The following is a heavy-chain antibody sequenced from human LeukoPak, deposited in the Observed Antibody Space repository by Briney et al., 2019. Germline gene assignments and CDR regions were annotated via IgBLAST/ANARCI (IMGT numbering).Heavy chain of an antibody. Sequence: ETLSLTCTVSGYSISSGYYWGWIRQPPGKGLEWIGSIYHSGSTYYNPSLKSRVTISVDTSKNQFSLKLSSVTAADTAVYYCASSLDLYYDILTGYYDWGQGTLVTVSS. V-gene: IGHV4-38-2*02. CDR3: ASSLDLYYDILTGYYD. J-gene: IGHJ4*02. CDR1: GYSISSGYY. D-gene: IGHD3-9*01. CDR2: IYHSGST.